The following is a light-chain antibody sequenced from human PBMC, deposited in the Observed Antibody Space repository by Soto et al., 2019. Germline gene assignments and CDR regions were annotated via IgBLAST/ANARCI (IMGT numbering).Light chain of an antibody. CDR3: QQRSNWVT. CDR2: TASTGATHAS. J-gene: IGKJ4*01. V-gene: IGKV3-11*01. CDR1: QRVTTY. Sequence: EIVLTQSPATLSLSPGERATLSCRASQRVTTYLAWYQQKPGQAPRLLVYTASTGATHASTRATGIPARFRGSGSGTDFSLTISSLEPEDFAVYYCQQRSNWVTFGGGTKVEIK.